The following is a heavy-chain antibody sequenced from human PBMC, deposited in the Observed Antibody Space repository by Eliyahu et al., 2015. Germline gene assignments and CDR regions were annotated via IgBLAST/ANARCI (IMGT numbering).Heavy chain of an antibody. CDR1: GFTFXSYG. J-gene: IGHJ4*02. CDR3: AKVHGDYRYYFDY. V-gene: IGHV3-30*02. Sequence: QVQLVESGGGVVQPGGSLXLSXAASGFTFXSYGMHWVRQAPGKGLEWVAFIRYDGSNKYYADSVKGRFTISRDNSKNTLYLQMNSLRAEDTAVYYCAKVHGDYRYYFDYWGQGTLVTVSS. CDR2: IRYDGSNK. D-gene: IGHD4-17*01.